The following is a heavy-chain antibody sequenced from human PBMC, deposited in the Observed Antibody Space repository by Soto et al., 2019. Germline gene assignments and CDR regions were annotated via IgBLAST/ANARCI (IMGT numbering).Heavy chain of an antibody. CDR2: IKSKTDGGTT. Sequence: GGSLRLSCAASGFTFSNAWMNWVRQAPGKGLEWVGRIKSKTDGGTTDYAAPVKGRFTISRDDSKNTLYLQMNSLKTEDTAVYYCTTRGSAVAVAGEYYYYYYGMDVWGQGTTVTVSS. CDR3: TTRGSAVAVAGEYYYYYYGMDV. V-gene: IGHV3-15*07. CDR1: GFTFSNAW. J-gene: IGHJ6*02. D-gene: IGHD6-19*01.